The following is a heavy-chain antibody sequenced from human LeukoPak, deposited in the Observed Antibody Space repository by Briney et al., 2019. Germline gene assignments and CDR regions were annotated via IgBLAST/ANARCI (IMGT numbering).Heavy chain of an antibody. CDR3: ATDFYDTT. CDR2: IRSNSDGGTI. J-gene: IGHJ5*02. V-gene: IGHV3-15*07. CDR1: GFTFSNAW. D-gene: IGHD3-22*01. Sequence: GGSLRLSCATSGFTFSNAWMNWVRQAPGKGLEWVGRIRSNSDGGTINYAAPVKGRFALSRDDSKNTLYLQMNSLQTEDTAVYYCATDFYDTTWGQGTLVTVSS.